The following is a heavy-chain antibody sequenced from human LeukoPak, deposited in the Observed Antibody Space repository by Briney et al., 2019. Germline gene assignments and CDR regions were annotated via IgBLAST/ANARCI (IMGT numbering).Heavy chain of an antibody. CDR3: ARAVAGFFDY. Sequence: NSSETLSLTCSVSGESMISNSFYWVWIRQSPGKGLEWIGSIYSSGTTYYNAPLKSRVTISVDTSKNQFSLKLTSVTAADTAVYYCARAVAGFFDYWGQGTLVTVSS. J-gene: IGHJ4*02. D-gene: IGHD6-19*01. CDR2: IYSSGTT. CDR1: GESMISNSFY. V-gene: IGHV4-39*02.